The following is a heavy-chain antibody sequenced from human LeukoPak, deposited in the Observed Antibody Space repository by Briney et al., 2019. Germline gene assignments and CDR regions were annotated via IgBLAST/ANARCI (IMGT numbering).Heavy chain of an antibody. Sequence: PGGSLRLSCAASGFTFSSYAMSWVRQAPGKGLEWVSAISGSGGSTYSADSVKGRFTISRDNSKNTLYLQMNSLRAEDTAVYYCAKDTGPLMITFGGVVISYFDYWGQGALVTVSS. V-gene: IGHV3-23*01. CDR1: GFTFSSYA. CDR3: AKDTGPLMITFGGVVISYFDY. J-gene: IGHJ4*02. CDR2: ISGSGGST. D-gene: IGHD3-16*01.